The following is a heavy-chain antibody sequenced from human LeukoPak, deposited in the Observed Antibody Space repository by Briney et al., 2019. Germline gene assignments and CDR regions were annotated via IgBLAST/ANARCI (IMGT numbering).Heavy chain of an antibody. D-gene: IGHD6-6*01. J-gene: IGHJ5*02. CDR2: INHSGST. Sequence: PSETLSLTCAVYGGSFSGYYWSWIRQPPGKGLEWIGEINHSGSTNYNPSLKSRVTISVDTSKNQFSLKLSSVTAADTAVYYCARDGLHSSPWFDPWGQGTLVTVSS. CDR1: GGSFSGYY. CDR3: ARDGLHSSPWFDP. V-gene: IGHV4-34*01.